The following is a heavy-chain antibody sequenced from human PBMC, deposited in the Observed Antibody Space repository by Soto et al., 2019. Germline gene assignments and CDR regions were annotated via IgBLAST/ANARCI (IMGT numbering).Heavy chain of an antibody. CDR3: ARSSTSRLRNRAFDI. CDR2: INPYNGNT. CDR1: GYALTSYG. V-gene: IGHV1-18*01. J-gene: IGHJ3*02. Sequence: ASVKVSCKASGYALTSYGISWVRQAPGQGLEWMGWINPYNGNTNYAQKFQGRVTMTTNTSISTAYMELSSLRSEDTAVYYCARSSTSRLRNRAFDIWGQGTMVTVSS. D-gene: IGHD3-16*01.